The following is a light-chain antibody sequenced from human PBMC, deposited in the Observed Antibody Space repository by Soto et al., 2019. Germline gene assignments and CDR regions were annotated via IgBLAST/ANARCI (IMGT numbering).Light chain of an antibody. J-gene: IGKJ5*01. V-gene: IGKV3-20*01. CDR2: GAS. CDR1: QSVTGTY. Sequence: EIVLTQSPGTLSLSRGERATLSCRASQSVTGTYLAWYQQKLGQAPRLLIYGASVRATGIPDRFSGSGSGTDFTLTVSRLEPEDSAVYYCQQYGSSSSITFGQGTRLEIK. CDR3: QQYGSSSSIT.